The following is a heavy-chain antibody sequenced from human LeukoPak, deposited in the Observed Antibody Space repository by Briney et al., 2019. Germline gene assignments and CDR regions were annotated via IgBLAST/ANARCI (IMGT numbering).Heavy chain of an antibody. CDR2: ISGSGDNGDNT. CDR1: GFTFSTYA. CDR3: AKSGSTSWYLDH. V-gene: IGHV3-23*01. Sequence: PGGSLRLSCAASGFTFSTYAMSWVRQAPGKGLEWVSAISGSGDNGDNTYYADSVKGRFTISRDNSKNTLYLQMNSLSAEDAAVYYCAKSGSTSWYLDHWGQGTLVTVSS. D-gene: IGHD6-13*01. J-gene: IGHJ4*02.